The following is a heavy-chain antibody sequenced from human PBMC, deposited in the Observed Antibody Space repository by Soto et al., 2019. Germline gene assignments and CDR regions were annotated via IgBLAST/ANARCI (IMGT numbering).Heavy chain of an antibody. V-gene: IGHV3-11*01. D-gene: IGHD4-17*01. Sequence: PGGSLRLSCAASGFTCSDYYMTWLRQAPGKGLEWVSCISSGGNSRYYADSVKGRFSVSRDNAKNSLYLQMNSLRAEDTAVYYCARDDYGDPIDYWGQGTLVTVSS. CDR2: ISSGGNSR. CDR1: GFTCSDYY. CDR3: ARDDYGDPIDY. J-gene: IGHJ4*02.